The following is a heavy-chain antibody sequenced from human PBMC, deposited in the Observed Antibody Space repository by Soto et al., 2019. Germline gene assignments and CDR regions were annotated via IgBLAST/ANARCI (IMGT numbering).Heavy chain of an antibody. Sequence: SVKVSCKASGGTFGSHGIAWVRQAPGQGLEWMGGFIAMLGAPTYAKKVQGRATITADESLTPSYLELRSLRSEDTAVYFCARGAMANFDYWGQGTVVTVPQ. CDR1: GGTFGSHG. D-gene: IGHD5-18*01. CDR2: FIAMLGAP. V-gene: IGHV1-69*13. CDR3: ARGAMANFDY. J-gene: IGHJ4*02.